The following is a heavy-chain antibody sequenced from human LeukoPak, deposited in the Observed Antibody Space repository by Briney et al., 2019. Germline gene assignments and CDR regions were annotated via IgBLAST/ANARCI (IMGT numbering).Heavy chain of an antibody. CDR2: ISWNSGSI. CDR1: GFTFDDYA. J-gene: IGHJ6*02. Sequence: GRSLRLSCAASGFTFDDYAMHWVRQAPGKGLEWVSGISWNSGSIGYADSVKGRFTIPRDNAKNSLYLQMNSLRAEDTALYYCAKDTGDTAMVSYYYYGMDVWGQGTTVTVSS. V-gene: IGHV3-9*01. D-gene: IGHD5-18*01. CDR3: AKDTGDTAMVSYYYYGMDV.